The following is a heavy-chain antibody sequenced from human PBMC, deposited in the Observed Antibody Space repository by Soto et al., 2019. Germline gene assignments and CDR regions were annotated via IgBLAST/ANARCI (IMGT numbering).Heavy chain of an antibody. CDR2: ISYDGRNK. CDR3: AKKSYYGSVSYYDYYSGMDV. J-gene: IGHJ6*02. Sequence: HPGGSLRLSCAASGFPSSRDGMHWVRQAPGKGLEWVAVISYDGRNKYYADSVRGRFTIPRDSSKNTLYLQMNSLRAEDTAVYYCAKKSYYGSVSYYDYYSGMDVWGQGTTVTVSS. V-gene: IGHV3-30*18. D-gene: IGHD3-10*01. CDR1: GFPSSRDG.